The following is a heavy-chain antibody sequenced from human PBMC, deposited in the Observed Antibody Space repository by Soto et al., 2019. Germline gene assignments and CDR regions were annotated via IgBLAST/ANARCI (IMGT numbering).Heavy chain of an antibody. CDR3: ARAAGRFGVLFWFDP. CDR2: INPRGFFT. J-gene: IGHJ5*02. CDR1: GYTFTSYN. D-gene: IGHD3-10*01. Sequence: QVQLVQSGAEVKKPGASVKVSCKASGYTFTSYNIHWVRQAPGQGLEWVGMINPRGFFTTYAQKFRGRVTMTGDTSTCVVYMELTSLGSEDTAVYYCARAAGRFGVLFWFDPWGEGTLVSVSS. V-gene: IGHV1-46*01.